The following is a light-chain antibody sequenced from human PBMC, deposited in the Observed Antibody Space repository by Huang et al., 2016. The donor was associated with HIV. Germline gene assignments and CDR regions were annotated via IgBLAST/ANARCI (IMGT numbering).Light chain of an antibody. V-gene: IGKV4-1*01. CDR1: QSVLYSSNNKNY. CDR3: QQYYSTPPVT. Sequence: DIVMTQSPDSLAVSLGERATINCKSSQSVLYSSNNKNYLAWYQQKPGQPPKLLIYWASTRESGVPYRFSGSVSGTDFTLTISSLQAEDVAVYYCQQYYSTPPVTFGPGTKVDIK. CDR2: WAS. J-gene: IGKJ3*01.